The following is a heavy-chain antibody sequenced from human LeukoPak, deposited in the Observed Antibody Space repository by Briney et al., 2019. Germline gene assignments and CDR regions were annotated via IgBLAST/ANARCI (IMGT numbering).Heavy chain of an antibody. CDR3: ARDCSGGSCYSKDAFDI. CDR2: ISWNSASI. V-gene: IGHV3-9*01. CDR1: GFTFDDYA. D-gene: IGHD2-15*01. Sequence: PGGSLRLSCAASGFTFDDYAMHWVRQAPGKGLEWVSGISWNSASIGYADSVKGRFTISRDNAKNSLYLQMNSLRAEDTAVYYCARDCSGGSCYSKDAFDIWGQGTMVTVSS. J-gene: IGHJ3*02.